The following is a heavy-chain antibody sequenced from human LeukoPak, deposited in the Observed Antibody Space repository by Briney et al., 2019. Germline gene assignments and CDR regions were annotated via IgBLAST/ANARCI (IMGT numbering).Heavy chain of an antibody. Sequence: PSETLSLTCTVSGGSISSYSWSWIRQPPGKGLEWIGYIYYSGSTNYNPSLKSRVTISVDTSKNQFSLKLSSVTAADTAVYYCARLRYMMADYWGQGTLVTVSS. D-gene: IGHD1-14*01. CDR3: ARLRYMMADY. J-gene: IGHJ4*02. V-gene: IGHV4-59*01. CDR2: IYYSGST. CDR1: GGSISSYS.